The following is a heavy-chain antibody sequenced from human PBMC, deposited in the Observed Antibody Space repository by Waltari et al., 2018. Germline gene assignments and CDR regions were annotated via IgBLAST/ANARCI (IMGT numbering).Heavy chain of an antibody. J-gene: IGHJ6*02. CDR2: FDPEDGET. V-gene: IGHV1-24*01. Sequence: QVQLVQSGAEVKKPGASVKVSCKVSGYTLTELSMHWVRQAPGKGLEWMGGFDPEDGETIYAQKFQGRVTMTEDTSTDTAYMELSSLRSEDTAVYYCATGKKKWLAGHYYYGMDVWGQGTTVTVSS. D-gene: IGHD6-19*01. CDR1: GYTLTELS. CDR3: ATGKKKWLAGHYYYGMDV.